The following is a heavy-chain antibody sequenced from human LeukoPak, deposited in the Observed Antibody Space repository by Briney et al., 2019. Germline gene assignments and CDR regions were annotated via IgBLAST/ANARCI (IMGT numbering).Heavy chain of an antibody. J-gene: IGHJ4*02. CDR2: MYYSGST. CDR1: GGSISSSSYY. D-gene: IGHD3-3*01. CDR3: ARHRYDFWSGFRGAALDY. V-gene: IGHV4-39*01. Sequence: PSETLSLTCTVSGGSISSSSYYWGWIRQPPGKGLEWIGSMYYSGSTYYNPSLKSRVTISVDTSKNQFSLKLSSVTAADTAVYYCARHRYDFWSGFRGAALDYWGQGTLVTVSS.